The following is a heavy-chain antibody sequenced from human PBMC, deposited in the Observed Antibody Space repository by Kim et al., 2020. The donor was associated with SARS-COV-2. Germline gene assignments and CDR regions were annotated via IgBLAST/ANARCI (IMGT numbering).Heavy chain of an antibody. D-gene: IGHD6-13*01. CDR3: AKAVVSYSTLGEDAFDM. CDR1: GFRFNGFG. J-gene: IGHJ3*02. Sequence: GGSLRLSCTASGFRFNGFGMHWVRQAPGKGLEWVAVISYDGSDKYYRGCVQGRFTISRDNSKNTVYLEMNSLRNEDTAVYFCAKAVVSYSTLGEDAFDMWGQGTMVTVSS. V-gene: IGHV3-30*18. CDR2: ISYDGSDK.